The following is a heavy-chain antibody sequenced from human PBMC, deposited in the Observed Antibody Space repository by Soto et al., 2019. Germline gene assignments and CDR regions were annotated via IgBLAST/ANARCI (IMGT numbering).Heavy chain of an antibody. CDR3: ARIAATGRGWDV. Sequence: EVQLVESGGGLVQPGGSLRLSCVDSGFTFSSYWMSWVRQAPVKGLEWVGNIKQDGSEENYVDSLKGRFTISRDNAKNSIYLQMNSLRVEDTAVYYCARIAATGRGWDVWGQGTTVVVSS. J-gene: IGHJ6*02. CDR1: GFTFSSYW. CDR2: IKQDGSEE. D-gene: IGHD6-13*01. V-gene: IGHV3-7*01.